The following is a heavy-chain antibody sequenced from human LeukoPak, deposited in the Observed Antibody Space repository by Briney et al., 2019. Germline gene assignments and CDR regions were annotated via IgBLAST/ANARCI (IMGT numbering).Heavy chain of an antibody. CDR3: AKDHRPGIAAAGTGGFDY. CDR1: GFTFSSYA. V-gene: IGHV3-23*01. D-gene: IGHD6-13*01. J-gene: IGHJ4*02. CDR2: ISGSGGST. Sequence: GGSLRLSCAASGFTFSSYAMSWVRQAPGKGLEWVSAISGSGGSTYYADSVKGRFTISRDNSKNTLYLQRNSLRAEETAVYYCAKDHRPGIAAAGTGGFDYWGQGTLVTVSS.